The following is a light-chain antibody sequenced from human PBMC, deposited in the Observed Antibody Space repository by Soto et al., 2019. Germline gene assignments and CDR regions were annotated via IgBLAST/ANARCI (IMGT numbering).Light chain of an antibody. CDR2: EVS. J-gene: IGLJ1*01. CDR1: SSDVGQYNY. Sequence: QSALTQPPSASGSPGQSVTISCTGTSSDVGQYNYISWYQQHPGKAPKLMIYEVSRRPLGVPDRFSGSKSGNTASLTVSGIQAEDEADYYCSSYAGGTYVFGSGTKLTVL. CDR3: SSYAGGTYV. V-gene: IGLV2-8*01.